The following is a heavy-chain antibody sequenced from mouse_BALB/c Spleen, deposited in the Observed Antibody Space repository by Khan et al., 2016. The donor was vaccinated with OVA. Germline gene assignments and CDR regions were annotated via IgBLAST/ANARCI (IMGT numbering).Heavy chain of an antibody. CDR3: ARGNWAY. V-gene: IGHV5-17*02. D-gene: IGHD4-1*01. J-gene: IGHJ2*01. CDR2: INSGSTTI. Sequence: EVELVESGGGLVQPGGSRKLSCAASGFTFSSFGMHWVRQAPEKGLEWVGYINSGSTTIYYADTVKGRFTISRDNPKNTLFLQMTSLRSEDTAMYYCARGNWAYWGQGTTLTVSS. CDR1: GFTFSSFG.